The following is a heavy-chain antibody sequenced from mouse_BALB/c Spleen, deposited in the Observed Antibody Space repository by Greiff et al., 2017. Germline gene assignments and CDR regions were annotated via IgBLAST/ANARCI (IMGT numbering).Heavy chain of an antibody. CDR1: GYTFTSYW. J-gene: IGHJ3*01. CDR3: TRSQYGNYPAWFAY. V-gene: IGHV1S127*01. CDR2: IDPSDSYT. D-gene: IGHD2-10*02. Sequence: VQLQQPGAELVKPGASVKMSCKASGYTFTSYWMHWVKQRPGQGLEWIGTIDPSDSYTSYNQKFKGKATLTVDTSSSTAYMQLSSLTSEDSAVYYCTRSQYGNYPAWFAYWGQGTLVTVSA.